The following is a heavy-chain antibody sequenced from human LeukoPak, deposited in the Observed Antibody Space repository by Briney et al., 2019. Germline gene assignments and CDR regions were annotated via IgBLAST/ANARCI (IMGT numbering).Heavy chain of an antibody. J-gene: IGHJ4*02. V-gene: IGHV3-30-3*01. D-gene: IGHD6-13*01. Sequence: GGSLRLSCAASGFTFSSYAMHWVRQAPGKGLEWVAVISYDGSNKYYADSVKGRFTISRDNSKNTLYLQMNSLRAEDTAVHYCAKAPYSSSWHYFDYWGQGTLVTVSS. CDR2: ISYDGSNK. CDR3: AKAPYSSSWHYFDY. CDR1: GFTFSSYA.